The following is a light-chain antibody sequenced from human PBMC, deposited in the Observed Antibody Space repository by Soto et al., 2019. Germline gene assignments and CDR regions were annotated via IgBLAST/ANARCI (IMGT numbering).Light chain of an antibody. J-gene: IGKJ3*01. CDR3: QQSYSTPLT. V-gene: IGKV1-39*01. Sequence: DIQMTQSPSSLSASVGDRVTITCRASQSISSYLNWYQQKPWKAPTLLIYSASRLQSGVPSRFSGSGSVTDFTLTISSLQADDLATYYCQQSYSTPLTFGPGNKGDIK. CDR1: QSISSY. CDR2: SAS.